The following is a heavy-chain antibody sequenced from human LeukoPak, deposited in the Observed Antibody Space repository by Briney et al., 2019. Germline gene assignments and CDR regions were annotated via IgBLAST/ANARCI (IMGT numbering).Heavy chain of an antibody. D-gene: IGHD3-10*01. J-gene: IGHJ4*02. CDR1: GFTFSDYY. Sequence: PGGSLILSCAASGFTFSDYYMSWIRQAPGKGLEWISYISSSGSNIYYADSVKGRFTISKDNAKNSLYLQMNSLRAEDTAVYYCARVRGSYANGYWGQGTLVTVSS. CDR3: ARVRGSYANGY. V-gene: IGHV3-11*04. CDR2: ISSSGSNI.